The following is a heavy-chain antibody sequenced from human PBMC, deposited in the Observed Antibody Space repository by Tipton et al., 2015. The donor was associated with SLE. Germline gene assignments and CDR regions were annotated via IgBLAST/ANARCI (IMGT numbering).Heavy chain of an antibody. CDR3: AKGGGGSYYPS. D-gene: IGHD1-26*01. Sequence: TLSLTCTVSGGSISSSSYYWGWIRQPPGKGLEWIGSIYYSGSTYYNPSLKSRVTISVDTSKNQFSLKLSSVTAADTAVYYCAKGGGGSYYPSWGQGTLVTVSS. CDR2: IYYSGST. J-gene: IGHJ5*02. V-gene: IGHV4-39*01. CDR1: GGSISSSSYY.